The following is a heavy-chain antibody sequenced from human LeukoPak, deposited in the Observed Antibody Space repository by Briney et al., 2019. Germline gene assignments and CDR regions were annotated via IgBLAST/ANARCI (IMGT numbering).Heavy chain of an antibody. D-gene: IGHD6-13*01. V-gene: IGHV4-38-2*01. Sequence: PSETLSLTCAVSGYSISSGYYWGWFRQPPGKGLEWIGCIYHSGNTYYNPSLKSRVSISVHTSKNHFSLMLSSVTAADTAVYYCARQGGSSSPYYYYYMDVWGKGTTVTVSS. J-gene: IGHJ6*03. CDR2: IYHSGNT. CDR3: ARQGGSSSPYYYYYMDV. CDR1: GYSISSGYY.